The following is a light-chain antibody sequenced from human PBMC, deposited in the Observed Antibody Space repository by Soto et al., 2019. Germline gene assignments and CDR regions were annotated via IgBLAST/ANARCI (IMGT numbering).Light chain of an antibody. V-gene: IGKV3-20*01. CDR3: QQYGSSPYFT. Sequence: EIVLTQSPGTLSLSPGERATLSCRASQSVSSSYLAWYQQKPGQAPRLLIYGASGRATGIPDRFSGSGSGKDFTLTISRLEPEDFALYYCQQYGSSPYFTFGPGTKVDIK. CDR2: GAS. J-gene: IGKJ3*01. CDR1: QSVSSSY.